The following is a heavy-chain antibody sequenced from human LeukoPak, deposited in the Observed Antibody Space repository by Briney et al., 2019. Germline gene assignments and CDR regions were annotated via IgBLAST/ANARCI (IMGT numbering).Heavy chain of an antibody. V-gene: IGHV3-30*18. CDR3: AKDRGSYYFDY. CDR1: GFTFSSYG. J-gene: IGHJ4*02. Sequence: GGSLRLSCAASGFTFSSYGMHWVRQAPGKGLEWVAVISYDGSNKYYADSVKGRFTISRDNSKNTLYLQMNSLRAEDTAVYYCAKDRGSYYFDYWGQGTLVTVSS. CDR2: ISYDGSNK. D-gene: IGHD6-25*01.